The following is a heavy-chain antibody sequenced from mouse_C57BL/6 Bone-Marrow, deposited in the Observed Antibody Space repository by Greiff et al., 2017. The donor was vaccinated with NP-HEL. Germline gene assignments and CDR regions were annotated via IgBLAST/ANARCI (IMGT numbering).Heavy chain of an antibody. J-gene: IGHJ4*01. CDR2: INPNNGGT. Sequence: VQLQQSGPELVKPGASVKISCKASGYTFTDYYMNWVKQSHGKSLEWIGDINPNNGGTSYNQKFKGKATLTVDKSSSTAYMELRSLTSEDSAVYYCARSLWLRLTAMDDWGQGTSVTASS. CDR3: ARSLWLRLTAMDD. D-gene: IGHD2-2*01. V-gene: IGHV1-26*01. CDR1: GYTFTDYY.